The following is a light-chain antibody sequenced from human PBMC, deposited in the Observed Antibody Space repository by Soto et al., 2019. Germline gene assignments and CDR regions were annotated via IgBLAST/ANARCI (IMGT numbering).Light chain of an antibody. J-gene: IGLJ1*01. Sequence: QSVLTQPPSASGTSGQRVTISCSGSRSNVGSNYVYWYLQLPGMAPKLLIYRNNQRPSGVPDRFSGSKSGTSASLAISGLRSEDEADYYCAAWDDSLSALFVFGTGTKVTVL. CDR1: RSNVGSNY. CDR2: RNN. CDR3: AAWDDSLSALFV. V-gene: IGLV1-47*01.